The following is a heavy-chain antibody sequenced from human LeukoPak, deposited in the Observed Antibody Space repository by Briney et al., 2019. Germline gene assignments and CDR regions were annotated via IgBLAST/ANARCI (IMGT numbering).Heavy chain of an antibody. J-gene: IGHJ4*02. CDR3: ARSYNILTGYYTFDY. V-gene: IGHV4-59*01. CDR1: GDSIISYY. CDR2: IYYNGTT. Sequence: SETLSLTCIVSGDSIISYYWSWIRQPPGKGLEWIGYIYYNGTTNHNPSLESRVTMSVDTSKNQFSLKLSSVTAADTAVYYCARSYNILTGYYTFDYWGQGILVTVSS. D-gene: IGHD3-9*01.